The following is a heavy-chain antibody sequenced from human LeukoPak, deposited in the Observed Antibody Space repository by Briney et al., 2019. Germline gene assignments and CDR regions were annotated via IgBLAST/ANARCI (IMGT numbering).Heavy chain of an antibody. J-gene: IGHJ4*02. CDR2: IYYSGST. CDR1: GGSISSYY. V-gene: IGHV4-39*02. D-gene: IGHD3-22*01. Sequence: SETLSLTCTVSGGSISSYYWGWIRQPPGKGLEWIGSIYYSGSTYYNPSLKSRVTISVDTSKNQFSLKLSSVTAADTAVYYCARDSVKKGWLPDRPYYFDYWGQGTLVTVS. CDR3: ARDSVKKGWLPDRPYYFDY.